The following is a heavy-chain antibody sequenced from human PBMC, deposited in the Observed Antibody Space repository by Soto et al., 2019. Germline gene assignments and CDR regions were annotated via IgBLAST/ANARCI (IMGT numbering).Heavy chain of an antibody. CDR3: AGGRGVITPNDAFDI. Sequence: QVQLVESGGGVVQPGRSLRLSCAASGFSFSSYGMHWVRQAPGKGLEWVAVTWYDGSYKYYADSVKGRFTISRDNSKNTLYLPMNSLRAEDTAVYYCAGGRGVITPNDAFDIWGQGTMVTVSS. CDR1: GFSFSSYG. J-gene: IGHJ3*02. V-gene: IGHV3-33*01. D-gene: IGHD3-10*01. CDR2: TWYDGSYK.